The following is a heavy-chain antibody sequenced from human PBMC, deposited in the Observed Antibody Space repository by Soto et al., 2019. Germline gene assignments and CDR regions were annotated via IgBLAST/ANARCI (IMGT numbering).Heavy chain of an antibody. CDR1: GGSISSYY. J-gene: IGHJ6*03. CDR2: IYYSGST. V-gene: IGHV4-59*08. CDR3: ARHGYCSGGSCYHYYYYYMDV. D-gene: IGHD2-15*01. Sequence: SETLSLTCTVSGGSISSYYWSWIRQPPGKGLEWIGYIYYSGSTNYNPSLKSRVTISVDTSKNQFSLKLSSVTAADTAVYYCARHGYCSGGSCYHYYYYYMDVWGKGTTVTVSS.